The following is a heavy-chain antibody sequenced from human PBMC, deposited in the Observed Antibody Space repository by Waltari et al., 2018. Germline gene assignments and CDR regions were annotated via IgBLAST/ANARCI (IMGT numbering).Heavy chain of an antibody. CDR3: ARRLAGLDSGYAFWFDY. V-gene: IGHV1-18*01. CDR2: ISAYNGNT. J-gene: IGHJ4*02. Sequence: QVQLVQSGAEVKKPGASVKVSCKASGYTFTSYGISWVRQAPGQGLEWMGWISAYNGNTNYAQKLQGRVTMTTDTSTSTAYMELRSLRADDTAVYYCARRLAGLDSGYAFWFDYWGQGTLVTVSS. CDR1: GYTFTSYG. D-gene: IGHD5-12*01.